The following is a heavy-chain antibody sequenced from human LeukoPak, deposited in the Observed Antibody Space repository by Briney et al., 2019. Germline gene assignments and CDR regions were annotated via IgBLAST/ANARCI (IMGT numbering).Heavy chain of an antibody. V-gene: IGHV4-59*01. CDR1: GGSIRSYY. J-gene: IGHJ4*02. D-gene: IGHD3-16*01. Sequence: SETLSLTCTVSGGSIRSYYWSWIRQPPGKGLEWIGYIYYSGSTNYNPSLKSRVTISVDTSKNQFSLNLSSVTAADTAVYYCARDGGYGRLDYWGQGTLVTVSS. CDR3: ARDGGYGRLDY. CDR2: IYYSGST.